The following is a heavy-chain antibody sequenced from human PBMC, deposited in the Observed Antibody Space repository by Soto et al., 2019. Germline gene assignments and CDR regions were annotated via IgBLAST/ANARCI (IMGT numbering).Heavy chain of an antibody. CDR1: GGSISSYY. V-gene: IGHV4-59*01. CDR3: ASGGGMEQQLVHYYYYYGMDV. Sequence: PSETLSLTCTVSGGSISSYYWSWIRQPPGKGLEWIGYIYYSGSTNYNPSLKSRVTISVDTSKNQFSLKLSSVTAADTAVYYCASGGGMEQQLVHYYYYYGMDVWGQGTKVTVSS. CDR2: IYYSGST. D-gene: IGHD6-13*01. J-gene: IGHJ6*02.